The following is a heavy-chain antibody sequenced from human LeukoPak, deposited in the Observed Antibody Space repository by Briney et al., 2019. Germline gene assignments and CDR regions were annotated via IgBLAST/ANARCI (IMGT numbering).Heavy chain of an antibody. CDR1: GFTFSSYA. J-gene: IGHJ4*02. CDR2: ISGSGGST. V-gene: IGHV3-23*01. CDR3: AKMAVGIAAAGTAFFDY. D-gene: IGHD6-13*01. Sequence: PGRSLRLSCAASGFTFSSYAMHWVRQAPGKGLEWVSAISGSGGSTYYADSVKGRFTISRDNSKNTLYLQMNSLRAEDTAVYYCAKMAVGIAAAGTAFFDYWGQGTLVTVSS.